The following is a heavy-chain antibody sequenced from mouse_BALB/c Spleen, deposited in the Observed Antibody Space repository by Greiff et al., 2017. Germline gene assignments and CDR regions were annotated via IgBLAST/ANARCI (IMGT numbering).Heavy chain of an antibody. J-gene: IGHJ4*01. CDR1: GFTFSSFG. V-gene: IGHV5-17*02. Sequence: DVKLVESGGGLVQPGGSRKLSCAASGFTFSSFGMHWVRQAPEKGLEWVAYISSGSSTIYYADTVKGRFTISRDNPKNTLFLQMTSLRSEDTAMYYCARKDYYGSSSYAMDYWGQGTSVTVSS. D-gene: IGHD1-1*01. CDR3: ARKDYYGSSSYAMDY. CDR2: ISSGSSTI.